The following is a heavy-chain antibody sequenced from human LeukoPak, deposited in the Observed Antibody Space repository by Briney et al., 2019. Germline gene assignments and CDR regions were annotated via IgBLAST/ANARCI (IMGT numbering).Heavy chain of an antibody. CDR1: GGSISSHY. Sequence: SETLSLTCTVSGGSISSHYWSWIRQPPGKGLGWIGYIYYSGSTNYNPSLKSRVTISVDTSKNQFSLKLSSVTAADTAVYYCARSVYSSTPDDAFDIWGQGTMVTVSS. CDR2: IYYSGST. CDR3: ARSVYSSTPDDAFDI. D-gene: IGHD6-13*01. J-gene: IGHJ3*02. V-gene: IGHV4-59*11.